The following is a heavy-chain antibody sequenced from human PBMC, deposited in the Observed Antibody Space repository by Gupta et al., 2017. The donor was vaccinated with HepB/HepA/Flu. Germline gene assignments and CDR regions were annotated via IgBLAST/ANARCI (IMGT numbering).Heavy chain of an antibody. CDR1: GFTFSDSY. V-gene: IGHV3-11*01. Sequence: QVQLVESGGGLVKPGGSLRLSCAASGFTFSDSYMNWIRQAPGKGLEGVSYISSNGATIYYADSVKGRFTISRDNAKNSLYLQMNSLRAEDTALYYCARGGYNGYVIWWGQGTLVTVSS. CDR3: ARGGYNGYVIW. CDR2: ISSNGATI. J-gene: IGHJ4*02. D-gene: IGHD5-12*01.